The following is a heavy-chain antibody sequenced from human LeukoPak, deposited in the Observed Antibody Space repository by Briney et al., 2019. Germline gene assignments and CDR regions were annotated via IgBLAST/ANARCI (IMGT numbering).Heavy chain of an antibody. J-gene: IGHJ4*02. CDR3: ASYVVAGGFDY. Sequence: SETLSLTCTVSGYSISNGYYWGWIRQPPGKGLEWIGSIYHSGSTYYNPSLKSRVTISVDTSKNQFSLKLSSVTAADTAVYYCASYVVAGGFDYWGQGTLVTVSS. V-gene: IGHV4-38-2*02. CDR2: IYHSGST. CDR1: GYSISNGYY. D-gene: IGHD2-21*01.